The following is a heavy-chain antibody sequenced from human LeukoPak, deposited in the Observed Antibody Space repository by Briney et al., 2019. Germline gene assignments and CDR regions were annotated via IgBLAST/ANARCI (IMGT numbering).Heavy chain of an antibody. Sequence: ASVKVSCKASGYTFTCYYMHWVRQAPGQGREWMGWINPNSGGTNYAQKFQGRVTMTKDTSISTAYMELSRLRSDDTAVYYCARAAADDYYYYGMDVWGQGTTVTVSS. V-gene: IGHV1-2*02. J-gene: IGHJ6*02. D-gene: IGHD6-13*01. CDR1: GYTFTCYY. CDR3: ARAAADDYYYYGMDV. CDR2: INPNSGGT.